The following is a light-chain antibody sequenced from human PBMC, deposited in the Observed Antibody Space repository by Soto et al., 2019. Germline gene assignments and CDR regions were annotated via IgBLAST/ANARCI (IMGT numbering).Light chain of an antibody. V-gene: IGKV1-17*03. CDR2: AAS. CDR3: LQHYTYPFT. Sequence: DIQMAQSPSAMSASIGDRVTFTCRASQDIGNYLVCFQQKPGTVPKRLIFAASSLQGGVPSRFSGSGSGTEFALTISSLHPEDFATYYCLQHYTYPFTFGQGTRLEI. CDR1: QDIGNY. J-gene: IGKJ5*01.